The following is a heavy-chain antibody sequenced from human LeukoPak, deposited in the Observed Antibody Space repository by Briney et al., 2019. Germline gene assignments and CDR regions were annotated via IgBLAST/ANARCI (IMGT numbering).Heavy chain of an antibody. V-gene: IGHV6-1*01. Sequence: QTLSLTCAISGDSVSSNSAAWNWIRQSPSRGLEWLGRTYYRSKWYNDYAVSVKSRITINPDTSKNQFSLQLNSVTPEDTAVYYCARDRSYSSFYYYYYYMDVWGKGTTVTVSS. CDR2: TYYRSKWYN. J-gene: IGHJ6*03. CDR3: ARDRSYSSFYYYYYYMDV. CDR1: GDSVSSNSAA. D-gene: IGHD1-26*01.